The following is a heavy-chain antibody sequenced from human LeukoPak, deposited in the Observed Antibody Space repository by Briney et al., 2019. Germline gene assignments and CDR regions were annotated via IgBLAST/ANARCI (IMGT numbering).Heavy chain of an antibody. V-gene: IGHV1-46*01. D-gene: IGHD2-2*02. Sequence: VASVKVSCKASGYTLTSYYMHWVRQAPGQGLKWMGIINPSGGSTSYAQKFQGRVTMTRDTSTSTVYMELSSLRSEDTAVYYCARDCRGSTSCYMAAFDIWGQGTMVTVSS. CDR1: GYTLTSYY. CDR3: ARDCRGSTSCYMAAFDI. CDR2: INPSGGST. J-gene: IGHJ3*02.